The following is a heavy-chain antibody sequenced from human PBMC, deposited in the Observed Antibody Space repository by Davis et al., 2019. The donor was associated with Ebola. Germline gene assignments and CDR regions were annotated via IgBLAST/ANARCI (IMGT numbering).Heavy chain of an antibody. D-gene: IGHD2-8*01. CDR3: VRKWTPYGLDV. CDR1: DGSITSSI. Sequence: MPSETLSLTCNVSDGSITSSIWGWVRQAPGQRPQWMGDIVHSEAPTYNPSLKGRLTMSIDTSKSQFSLTLRSVTASDTAVYFCVRKWTPYGLDVWGQGTRVIVSS. CDR2: IVHSEAP. V-gene: IGHV4-4*09. J-gene: IGHJ6*02.